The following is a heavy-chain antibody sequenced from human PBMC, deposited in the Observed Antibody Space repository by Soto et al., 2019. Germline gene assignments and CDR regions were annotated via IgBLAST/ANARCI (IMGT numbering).Heavy chain of an antibody. CDR2: INAGNGNT. CDR1: GYTFTSYA. V-gene: IGHV1-3*01. D-gene: IGHD1-1*01. CDR3: ARGSLYNWNDWDYYYYYGMDV. Sequence: ASVKVSCKASGYTFTSYAMHWVRQAPGQRLEWMGWINAGNGNTKYSQKFQGRVTITRDTSASTAYMELSSLRSEDTAVYYCARGSLYNWNDWDYYYYYGMDVWGQGTTVTVSS. J-gene: IGHJ6*02.